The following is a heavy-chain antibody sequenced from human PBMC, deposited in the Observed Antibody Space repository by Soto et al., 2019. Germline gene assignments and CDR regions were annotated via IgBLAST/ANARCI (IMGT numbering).Heavy chain of an antibody. V-gene: IGHV6-1*01. CDR1: GDSVSSNSAA. CDR2: TYYRSKWYN. J-gene: IGHJ6*02. CDR3: ARGQYSSSGYYYYGMDV. D-gene: IGHD6-6*01. Sequence: SQTLSLTCAISGDSVSSNSAAWNWIRQSPSRGLEWLGRTYYRSKWYNDYAVSVKSRITINPDTSKNQFSLQLNSVTPEDTAVYYCARGQYSSSGYYYYGMDVWGQGTMVTVSS.